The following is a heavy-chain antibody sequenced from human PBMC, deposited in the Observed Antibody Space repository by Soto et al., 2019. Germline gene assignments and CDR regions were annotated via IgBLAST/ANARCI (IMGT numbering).Heavy chain of an antibody. CDR3: ARRTIFGVVGYNWFDP. D-gene: IGHD3-3*01. CDR1: GGSFSGYY. J-gene: IGHJ5*02. CDR2: INHSGST. Sequence: PSETLSLTCAVYGGSFSGYYWSWIRQPPGKGLEWIGEINHSGSTNYNPSLKSRVTISVDTSKNQFSLKLSSVTAADTAVYYCARRTIFGVVGYNWFDPWGQGTLVTVSS. V-gene: IGHV4-34*01.